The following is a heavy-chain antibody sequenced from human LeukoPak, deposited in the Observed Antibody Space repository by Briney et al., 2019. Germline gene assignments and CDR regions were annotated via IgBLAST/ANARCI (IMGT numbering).Heavy chain of an antibody. V-gene: IGHV3-11*01. J-gene: IGHJ4*02. Sequence: GGSLRLSCAACGFSFKDYYFSWIRQAPGKGLEWVSFINVNGGAMYYADFVKGRFTISRDNAKSSLYLEMNSLRVEDTAMYYCARGPRILAAGSYYFDYWGQGSLVTVSS. D-gene: IGHD6-13*01. CDR2: INVNGGAM. CDR1: GFSFKDYY. CDR3: ARGPRILAAGSYYFDY.